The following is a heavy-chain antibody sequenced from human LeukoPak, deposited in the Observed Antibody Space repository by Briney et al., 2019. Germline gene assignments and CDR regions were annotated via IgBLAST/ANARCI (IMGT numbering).Heavy chain of an antibody. D-gene: IGHD2-2*01. CDR2: ISYDGSNK. CDR1: GFTFSSYA. CDR3: ARIYCSSTSCANFHFDY. Sequence: GGSLRLSCAASGFTFSSYAMHWVRQAPGKGLEWVAVISYDGSNKYYADSVKGRFTISRDNSKNTLYLQMNSLRAEDTAVYYCARIYCSSTSCANFHFDYWGQGTLVTVSS. V-gene: IGHV3-30-3*01. J-gene: IGHJ4*02.